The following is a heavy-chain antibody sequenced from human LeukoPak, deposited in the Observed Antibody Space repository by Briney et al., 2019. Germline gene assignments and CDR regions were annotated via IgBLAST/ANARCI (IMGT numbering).Heavy chain of an antibody. J-gene: IGHJ6*03. D-gene: IGHD6-6*01. V-gene: IGHV4-59*01. Sequence: SETLSLTCTVSGGPISGYYWSWIRQPPGKGMEYIGHIYYSGNTDYNPSLKSRVTMSVDTSKNEFSLKLSSVTAADTAVYYCARYASSSLRAGYYYYMDVWGKGTTVTVSS. CDR2: IYYSGNT. CDR1: GGPISGYY. CDR3: ARYASSSLRAGYYYYMDV.